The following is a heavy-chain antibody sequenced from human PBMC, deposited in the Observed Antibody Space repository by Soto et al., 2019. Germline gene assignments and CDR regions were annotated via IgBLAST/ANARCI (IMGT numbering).Heavy chain of an antibody. CDR2: ISGSGGST. D-gene: IGHD3-22*01. CDR3: AKTPYYYDSSGYYSSPP. CDR1: GFTFSSYA. V-gene: IGHV3-23*01. Sequence: GGSLRLSCAASGFTFSSYAMSWVRQAPGKGLAWVSAISGSGGSTYYADSVKGRFTISRDNSKNTLYLQMNSLRAEDTAVYYCAKTPYYYDSSGYYSSPPWGQGTLVTVSS. J-gene: IGHJ5*02.